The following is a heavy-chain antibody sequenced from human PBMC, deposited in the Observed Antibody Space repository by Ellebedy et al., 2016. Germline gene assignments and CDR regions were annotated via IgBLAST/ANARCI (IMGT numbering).Heavy chain of an antibody. J-gene: IGHJ3*02. V-gene: IGHV1-2*02. Sequence: ASVKVSCKASGYTFTGQYMHWVRQAPGQGLEWMGWINPNSGGTNYAEKFQDRVTMSRDKFTRTAYLELSRLGSDDTAIYYCARSLTQFYYFWGGDAFDIWGQGTTVTVSS. CDR1: GYTFTGQY. CDR2: INPNSGGT. D-gene: IGHD3/OR15-3a*01. CDR3: ARSLTQFYYFWGGDAFDI.